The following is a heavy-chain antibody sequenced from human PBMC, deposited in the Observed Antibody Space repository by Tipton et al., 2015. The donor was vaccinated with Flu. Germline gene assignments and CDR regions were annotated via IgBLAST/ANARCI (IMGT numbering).Heavy chain of an antibody. J-gene: IGHJ5*02. V-gene: IGHV4-38-2*01. CDR3: ARRDYSNYVSDPKSWFDP. CDR2: VSRTGST. CDR1: GDSISSDFY. D-gene: IGHD4-11*01. Sequence: LRLSCAVSGDSISSDFYWAWIRQFPGKGLEWIGTVSRTGSTTYNPSLKSRVTISIDTSKNQFSLNMRSVTAADMAVYYCARRDYSNYVSDPKSWFDPWGQGTLVAVSS.